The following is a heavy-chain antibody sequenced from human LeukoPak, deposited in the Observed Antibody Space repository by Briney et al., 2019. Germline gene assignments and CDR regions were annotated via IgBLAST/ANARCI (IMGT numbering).Heavy chain of an antibody. J-gene: IGHJ3*02. CDR2: IYPGDSDT. D-gene: IGHD2-2*02. Sequence: TGESLKISCKGSGYSFTSYWIGWVRQMPGKGLEWMGIIYPGDSDTRYSPSFQGQVTISADKSISTAYLQWSSLKASDTAMYYCARSQKSSIPHMAFDIWGQGTMVTVSS. CDR1: GYSFTSYW. V-gene: IGHV5-51*01. CDR3: ARSQKSSIPHMAFDI.